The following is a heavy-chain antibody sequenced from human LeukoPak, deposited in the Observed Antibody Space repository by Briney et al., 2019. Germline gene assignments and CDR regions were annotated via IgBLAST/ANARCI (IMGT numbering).Heavy chain of an antibody. CDR3: ARTYYYDRSAVFGY. V-gene: IGHV3-21*01. CDR1: GFTFSSYS. CDR2: ITPSSSDR. J-gene: IGHJ4*02. D-gene: IGHD3-22*01. Sequence: MSGGSLRLSCAASGFTFSSYSMNWVRQAPGKGLEWVSLITPSSSDRYYADSVQGRFTISRDNAKNSLYLQMNGLRAEDTAVYYCARTYYYDRSAVFGYWGQGTLATVSS.